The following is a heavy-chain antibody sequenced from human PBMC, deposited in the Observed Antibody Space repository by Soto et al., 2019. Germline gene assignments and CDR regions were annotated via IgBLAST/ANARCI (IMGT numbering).Heavy chain of an antibody. CDR3: ARDIIVVVPAAIGRFDP. CDR1: GFTFSSYW. J-gene: IGHJ5*02. V-gene: IGHV3-7*03. Sequence: PGGSLRLSCAASGFTFSSYWMSWVRQAPGKGLEWVANIKQDGSEKYYVDSVKGRFTISRDNAKNSLYLQMNSLRAEDTAVYYCARDIIVVVPAAIGRFDPWGQGTLVTVSS. D-gene: IGHD2-2*02. CDR2: IKQDGSEK.